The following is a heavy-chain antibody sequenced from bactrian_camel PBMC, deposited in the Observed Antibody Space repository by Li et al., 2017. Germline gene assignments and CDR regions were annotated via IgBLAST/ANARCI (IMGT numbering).Heavy chain of an antibody. J-gene: IGHJ4*01. CDR3: AASSVGWSVIED. Sequence: HVQLVESGGTLVQPGGSLRLSCAASGFTFSSFAIYWVRQGPGKGLEWVSFITNTGDATHYANSTKGRFTISRDNAKNTLYLQLNNLKTEDTALYFCAASSVGWSVIEDCGQGTQVT. D-gene: IGHD1*01. CDR2: ITNTGDAT. CDR1: GFTFSSFA. V-gene: IGHV3S1*01.